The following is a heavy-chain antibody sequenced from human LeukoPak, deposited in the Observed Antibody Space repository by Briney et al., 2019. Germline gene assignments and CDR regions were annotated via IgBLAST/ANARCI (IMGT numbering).Heavy chain of an antibody. CDR3: AKLKVRGVIIASFDY. Sequence: GRSLRLSCAASGVTFSSHAMHWVRQAPGKGLEWVAVISYDGSNKYYADSVKGRFTISRDNSKNTLYLQMNSLRAEDTAVYYCAKLKVRGVIIASFDYWGQGTLVTVSS. V-gene: IGHV3-30-3*02. CDR1: GVTFSSHA. D-gene: IGHD3-10*01. J-gene: IGHJ4*02. CDR2: ISYDGSNK.